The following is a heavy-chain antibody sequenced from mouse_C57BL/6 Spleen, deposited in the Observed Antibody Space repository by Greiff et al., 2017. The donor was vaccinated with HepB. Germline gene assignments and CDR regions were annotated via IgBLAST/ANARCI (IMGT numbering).Heavy chain of an antibody. Sequence: VQRVESGPGLVQPSQSLSITCTVSGFSLTSYGVHWVRQSPGKGLEWLGVIWSGGSTDYNAAFISRLSISKDNSKSQVFFKMNSLQADDTAIYYCARNTGTRYYAMDYWGQGTSVTVSS. CDR3: ARNTGTRYYAMDY. D-gene: IGHD4-1*01. CDR2: IWSGGST. V-gene: IGHV2-2*01. J-gene: IGHJ4*01. CDR1: GFSLTSYG.